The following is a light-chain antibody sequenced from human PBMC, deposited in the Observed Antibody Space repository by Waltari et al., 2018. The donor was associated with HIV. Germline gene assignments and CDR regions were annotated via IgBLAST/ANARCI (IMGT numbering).Light chain of an antibody. CDR1: QCIGKA. CDR3: LHDYIFPYT. CDR2: AAS. V-gene: IGKV1-6*02. J-gene: IGKJ2*01. Sequence: AIQMTQSPSSLSASIGDRVTITCRASQCIGKALSCYQQKPGKAPNLLIYAASLLQSGVSSRFSGAGSATDFTLTISNLQPEDFATYFCLHDYIFPYTFGPGTKLEI.